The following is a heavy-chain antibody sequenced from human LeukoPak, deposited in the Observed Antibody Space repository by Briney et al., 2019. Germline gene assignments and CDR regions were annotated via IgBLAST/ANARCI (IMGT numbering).Heavy chain of an antibody. CDR2: INPSGGST. Sequence: ASVKVSCKASGYTFTSYYMHWVRQAPGQGLEWMGIINPSGGSTSYAQKFQGSVTMTRDTSTSTVYMELSSLRSEDTAVYYCARDVPAAIRALDPWGQGTLVTVSS. J-gene: IGHJ5*02. V-gene: IGHV1-46*01. D-gene: IGHD2-2*01. CDR1: GYTFTSYY. CDR3: ARDVPAAIRALDP.